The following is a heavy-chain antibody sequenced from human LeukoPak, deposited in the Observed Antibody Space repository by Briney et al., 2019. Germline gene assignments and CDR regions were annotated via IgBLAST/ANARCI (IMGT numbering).Heavy chain of an antibody. CDR3: AKGGSSSPRSTFDY. Sequence: GGSLRLSCTASKFTFSNYGMQWVRQAPGKGLEWVAVVSSGGGTKYYADSAKGRVTISRDNAKNTVYLQMNSLRAEDTAVYYCAKGGSSSPRSTFDYWGQGTLLTVSS. CDR2: VSSGGGTK. J-gene: IGHJ4*02. CDR1: KFTFSNYG. V-gene: IGHV3-30*18. D-gene: IGHD6-13*01.